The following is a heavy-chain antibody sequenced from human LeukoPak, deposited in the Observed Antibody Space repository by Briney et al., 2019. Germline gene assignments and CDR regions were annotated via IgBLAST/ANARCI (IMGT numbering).Heavy chain of an antibody. CDR2: ISGSGAST. J-gene: IGHJ4*02. CDR1: GFTFSSYG. V-gene: IGHV3-23*01. Sequence: QTGGSLRLSCAASGFTFSSYGMSWVRQAPGKGLEWVSAISGSGASTYYADSVKGRFTMSRDNSKNTLYLQMNSLRAEDTAVYYCARDRRGYSYGSDFDYWGQGTLVTVSS. D-gene: IGHD5-18*01. CDR3: ARDRRGYSYGSDFDY.